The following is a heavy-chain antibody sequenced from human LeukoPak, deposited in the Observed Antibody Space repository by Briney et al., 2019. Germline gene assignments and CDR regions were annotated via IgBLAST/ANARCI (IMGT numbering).Heavy chain of an antibody. D-gene: IGHD3-22*01. J-gene: IGHJ4*02. Sequence: GGSLRLSCAASGSTFSNYWMSWVRQAPGKGLEWVANIKQDGSEKYYVDSVKGRFTISRDNAKNSLYLQMNSLRAEDTAVYYCARSGYYDSLGPYYFDYWGQGTLVTVSP. CDR3: ARSGYYDSLGPYYFDY. CDR1: GSTFSNYW. CDR2: IKQDGSEK. V-gene: IGHV3-7*03.